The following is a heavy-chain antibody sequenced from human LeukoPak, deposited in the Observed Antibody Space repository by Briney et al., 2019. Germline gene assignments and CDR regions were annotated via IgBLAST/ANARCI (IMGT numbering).Heavy chain of an antibody. CDR1: GASISSSAYY. V-gene: IGHV4-39*01. J-gene: IGHJ5*02. D-gene: IGHD2-21*02. CDR3: AILETSVTEHNWFDP. CDR2: IGGSNYYRGST. Sequence: PSETLSLTCTVSGASISSSAYYWGWIRQPPGKGLEWIGSIGGSNYYRGSTYYNPSLKSRVTIHVDTSKDQFSLKLSSVTAADTAVYYCAILETSVTEHNWFDPWGQGTLVTVSS.